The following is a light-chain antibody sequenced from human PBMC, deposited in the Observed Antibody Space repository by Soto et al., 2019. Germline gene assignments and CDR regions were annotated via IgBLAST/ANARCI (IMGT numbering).Light chain of an antibody. CDR2: DDT. Sequence: SYELTQPPSVSVAPGQTARITCGGNNVGSKGVHWYQQKPGQAPVLVIYDDTDRPSGIPERFSGSSSGNTATLTISRVGAGDEPDYYCQVWDRTSDHVVFGGGPKVTVL. CDR3: QVWDRTSDHVV. V-gene: IGLV3-21*02. CDR1: NVGSKG. J-gene: IGLJ2*01.